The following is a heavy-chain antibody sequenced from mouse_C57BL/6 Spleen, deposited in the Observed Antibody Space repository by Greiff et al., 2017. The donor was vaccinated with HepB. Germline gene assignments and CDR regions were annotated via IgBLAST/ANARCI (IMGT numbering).Heavy chain of an antibody. CDR3: ARERTYYYGSSRAMDY. J-gene: IGHJ4*01. D-gene: IGHD1-1*01. V-gene: IGHV1-55*01. CDR1: GYTFTSYW. Sequence: QVHVKQSGAELVKPGASVKMSCKASGYTFTSYWITWVKQRPGQGLEWIGDIYPGSGSTNYNEKFKSKATLTVDTSSSTAYMQLSSLTSEDSAVYYCARERTYYYGSSRAMDYWGQGTSVTVSS. CDR2: IYPGSGST.